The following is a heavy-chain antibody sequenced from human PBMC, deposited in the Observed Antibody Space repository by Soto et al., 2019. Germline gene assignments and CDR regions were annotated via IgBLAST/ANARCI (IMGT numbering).Heavy chain of an antibody. Sequence: GGSLRLSCAASGFTFSSYWMSWVRQAPGKGLEWVANIKQDGSEKYYVDSVKGRFTISRDNAKNSLYLQMNSLRAEDTAVYYCAREGTTIFGVVHVDVWGKGTTVTVPQ. CDR1: GFTFSSYW. CDR2: IKQDGSEK. V-gene: IGHV3-7*01. D-gene: IGHD3-3*01. J-gene: IGHJ6*04. CDR3: AREGTTIFGVVHVDV.